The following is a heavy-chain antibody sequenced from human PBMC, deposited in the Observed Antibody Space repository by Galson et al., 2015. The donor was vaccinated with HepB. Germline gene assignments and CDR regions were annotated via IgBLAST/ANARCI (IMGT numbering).Heavy chain of an antibody. CDR2: VDPEDGET. CDR1: GYTFTDYY. CDR3: ATDPVPNQNWFDP. D-gene: IGHD1-14*01. J-gene: IGHJ5*02. V-gene: IGHV1-69-2*01. Sequence: VKVSCKVSGYTFTDYYMHWVQQAPGKGLEWMGLVDPEDGETIYAEKFQGRVTITADTSTDTAYMELSSLRSEDTAVYHCATDPVPNQNWFDPWGQGTLVTVSS.